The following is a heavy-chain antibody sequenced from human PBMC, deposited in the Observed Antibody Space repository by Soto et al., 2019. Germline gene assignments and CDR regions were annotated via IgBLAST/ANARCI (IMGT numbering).Heavy chain of an antibody. CDR3: AREFRVVVVPAATRLYYYYYMDV. V-gene: IGHV3-48*01. Sequence: GGSMRLSCAASGLTFSSYSMNWACQAPGKGLEWVSYISSSSSTIYYADSVKGRFTISRDNAKNSLYLQMNSLRAEDTAVYYCAREFRVVVVPAATRLYYYYYMDVWGKGTTVTVSS. CDR1: GLTFSSYS. J-gene: IGHJ6*03. CDR2: ISSSSSTI. D-gene: IGHD2-2*01.